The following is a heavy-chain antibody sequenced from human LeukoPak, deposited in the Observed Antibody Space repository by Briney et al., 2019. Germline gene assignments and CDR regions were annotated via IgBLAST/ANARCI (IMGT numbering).Heavy chain of an antibody. CDR3: ARSESASALVLFGDLYSAGDY. V-gene: IGHV3-7*01. J-gene: IGHJ4*02. CDR1: GFTFSSYW. CDR2: IKKDGSPN. D-gene: IGHD3-10*02. Sequence: PGGSLRLSCAASGFTFSSYWMSWVRQAPGKGLEWVANIKKDGSPNYYVDSVKGRFTISKDNAKNSLYLQLNSLRAEDTAVYYCARSESASALVLFGDLYSAGDYWGQGAVVTVST.